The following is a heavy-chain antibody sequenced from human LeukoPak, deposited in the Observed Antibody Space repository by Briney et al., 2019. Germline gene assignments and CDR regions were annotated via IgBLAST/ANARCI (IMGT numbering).Heavy chain of an antibody. CDR2: LYYSGTT. J-gene: IGHJ4*02. D-gene: IGHD1-26*01. V-gene: IGHV4-39*07. CDR3: ARYRVGATSDFDY. CDR1: GASISSSPHY. Sequence: ASETLSLTCTVSGASISSSPHYWGWLRQAPGKGLEWIGTLYYSGTTFYKPSLKSRLTMSVDTSKNQFSLMLTSVAAADTAVYYCARYRVGATSDFDYWGQGTLVTVSS.